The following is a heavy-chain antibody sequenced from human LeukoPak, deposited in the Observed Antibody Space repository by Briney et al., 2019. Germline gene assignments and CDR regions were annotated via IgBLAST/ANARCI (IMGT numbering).Heavy chain of an antibody. CDR3: ARERTGDIVVVPAAIDY. CDR2: ISSSSSTI. CDR1: GFTFSSYS. J-gene: IGHJ4*02. V-gene: IGHV3-48*04. D-gene: IGHD2-2*02. Sequence: PGGSLRLSCAASGFTFSSYSMNWVRQSPGKGLEWVSYISSSSSTIYYADSVKGRFTISRDNAKNSLYLQMNSLRAEDTAVYYCARERTGDIVVVPAAIDYWGQGTLVTVSS.